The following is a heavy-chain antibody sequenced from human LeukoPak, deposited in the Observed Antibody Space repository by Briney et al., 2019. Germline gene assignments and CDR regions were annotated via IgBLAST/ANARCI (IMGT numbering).Heavy chain of an antibody. CDR2: ISGSGGST. V-gene: IGHV3-23*01. CDR1: GFTFSSYA. D-gene: IGHD2-15*01. CDR3: ATPLIVVVVAATDY. Sequence: GGSLGLSCAASGFTFSSYAMSWVRQAPGKGLEWVSAISGSGGSTYYADSVKGRFTISRDNSKNTLYLQMNSLRAEDTAVYYCATPLIVVVVAATDYWGQGTLVTVSS. J-gene: IGHJ4*02.